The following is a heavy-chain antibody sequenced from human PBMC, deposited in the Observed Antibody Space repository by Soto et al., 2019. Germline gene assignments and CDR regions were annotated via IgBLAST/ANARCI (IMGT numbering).Heavy chain of an antibody. CDR2: ISGSGGST. D-gene: IGHD2-15*01. J-gene: IGHJ5*02. CDR1: GFTFSSYA. V-gene: IGHV3-23*01. Sequence: GGSLRLSCAASGFTFSSYAMSWVRQAPGKGLEWVSAISGSGGSTYYADSVKGRFTISRDNSKNTLYLQMNSLRAEDTAVYYCAKDRPVVVVAATLQTNWFDPWGQGTLVTVSS. CDR3: AKDRPVVVVAATLQTNWFDP.